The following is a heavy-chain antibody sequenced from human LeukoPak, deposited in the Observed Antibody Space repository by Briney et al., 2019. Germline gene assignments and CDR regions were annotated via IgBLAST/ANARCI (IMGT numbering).Heavy chain of an antibody. CDR3: ARLGTGTTSADY. D-gene: IGHD1-1*01. CDR1: GGTFSSYA. CDR2: IIPIFGTA. Sequence: ASVKVSCKASGGTFSSYAISWVRQAPGQGLEWMGGIIPIFGTANYAQKFQGRVTITADESTSTAYMELSGLRSEDTAVYYCARLGTGTTSADYWGQGTLVTVSS. V-gene: IGHV1-69*01. J-gene: IGHJ4*02.